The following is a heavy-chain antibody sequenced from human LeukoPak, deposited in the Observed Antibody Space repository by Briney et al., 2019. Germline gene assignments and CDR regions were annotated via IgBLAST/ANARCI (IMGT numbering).Heavy chain of an antibody. CDR1: GFTFSAHW. Sequence: GGSLRLSCAGCGFTFSAHWMHGVPQGPRKGLVWVARIKHEGGDAKYVDSVKGRFTISRDNANKVLYLEMNSLTADDTGVYYCARVLTYFDLWGQGTLVTVSS. CDR2: IKHEGGDA. V-gene: IGHV3-74*03. CDR3: ARVLTYFDL. J-gene: IGHJ5*01.